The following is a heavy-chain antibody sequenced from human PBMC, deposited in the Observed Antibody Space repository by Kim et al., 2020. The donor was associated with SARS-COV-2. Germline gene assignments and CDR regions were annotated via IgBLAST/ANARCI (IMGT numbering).Heavy chain of an antibody. CDR2: ISSSGTYT. CDR3: AREEGTGGFDY. D-gene: IGHD1-1*01. Sequence: GGSLRLSCAASGFTFSSYSMNWVRQAPGKGLEWVSSISSSGTYTYYADSMKGRFTISRDNAKNSLYLQMNSLRADDTAVYYCAREEGTGGFDYWGQGSLV. CDR1: GFTFSSYS. V-gene: IGHV3-21*01. J-gene: IGHJ4*02.